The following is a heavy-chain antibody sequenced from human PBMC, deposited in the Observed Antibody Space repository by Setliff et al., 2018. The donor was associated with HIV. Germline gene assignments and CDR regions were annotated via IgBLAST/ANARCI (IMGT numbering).Heavy chain of an antibody. J-gene: IGHJ4*02. D-gene: IGHD3-3*01. CDR1: GFIFSSYA. CDR2: LSGSGGSP. V-gene: IGHV3-23*01. CDR3: AKEQGTICGVIKAHFDY. Sequence: PGGSLRLSCAASGFIFSSYAMSWVRKAPGKGLEWVSTLSGSGGSPFYADSVKGRFTISRENSKKTLYLQMNSLRAEDTAVYYCAKEQGTICGVIKAHFDYWGQGALVTVSS.